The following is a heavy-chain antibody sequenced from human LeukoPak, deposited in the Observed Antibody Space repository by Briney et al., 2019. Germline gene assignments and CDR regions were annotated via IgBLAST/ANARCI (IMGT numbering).Heavy chain of an antibody. CDR2: IYYSGRT. D-gene: IGHD6-19*01. CDR1: GDSISSNSYY. CDR3: ARGPGLSRRGWYDY. V-gene: IGHV4-39*07. Sequence: SETLSLTCTVSGDSISSNSYYCGWVRQPPGKGLEWIGSIYYSGRTHYNPYLKGRVTISVDTAKNKFSLKLSSVTAADTAVYYCARGPGLSRRGWYDYWGQGTLVTVSS. J-gene: IGHJ4*02.